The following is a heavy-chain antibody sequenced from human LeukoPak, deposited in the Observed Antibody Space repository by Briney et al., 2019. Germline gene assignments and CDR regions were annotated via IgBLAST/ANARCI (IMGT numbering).Heavy chain of an antibody. V-gene: IGHV1-24*01. D-gene: IGHD3-10*01. J-gene: IGHJ6*03. CDR3: ATGAPSGAYYYMDV. CDR2: FDPEDGET. CDR1: GYTLTELS. Sequence: ASVKVSCKVSGYTLTELSMHWVRQAPGKGLEWMGGFDPEDGETIYAQKFQGRVTMTEDTSTDTAYMELSSLRSEDTAAYYCATGAPSGAYYYMDVWGKGTTVTVSS.